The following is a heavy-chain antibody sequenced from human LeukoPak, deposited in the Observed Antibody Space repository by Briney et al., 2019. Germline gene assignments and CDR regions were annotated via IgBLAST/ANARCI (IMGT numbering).Heavy chain of an antibody. Sequence: GESMKISCKVSGYSFTSYWNGLARQMPGKGLEWMGIIYPGDSDTRYSPSFQGQVTISADKSISTAYLQWSSLKASDTAMYYCARREGIRSGSFDYWGQGTLVTVSS. V-gene: IGHV5-51*01. CDR3: ARREGIRSGSFDY. CDR1: GYSFTSYW. J-gene: IGHJ4*02. CDR2: IYPGDSDT.